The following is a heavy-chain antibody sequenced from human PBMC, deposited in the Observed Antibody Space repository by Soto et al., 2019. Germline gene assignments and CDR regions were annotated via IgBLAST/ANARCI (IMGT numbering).Heavy chain of an antibody. CDR1: GFIVSNNY. J-gene: IGHJ4*02. CDR3: ARASTSSGRHFDY. V-gene: IGHV3-66*01. D-gene: IGHD6-25*01. Sequence: EVQMVESGGGLVQPGGSLRLSCAASGFIVSNNYMSWVRQAPGQGLEWVSIMFSGGNTYYADSVKGRFTISRDNAKNTLYLQMNSLRVEDTAVYYCARASTSSGRHFDYWGQGTLVTVSS. CDR2: MFSGGNT.